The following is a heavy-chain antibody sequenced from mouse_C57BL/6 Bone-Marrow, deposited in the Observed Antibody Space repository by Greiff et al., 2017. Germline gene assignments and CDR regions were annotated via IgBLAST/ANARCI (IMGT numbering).Heavy chain of an antibody. Sequence: QVQLQQPGAALVKPGASVKLSCKASGYTFTSYWMQWVKQRPGQGLEWIGEIDPSDSYTNYNQKFKGNATLPVDTSSSTAYMQLSSLTSADAAVYYCAHLGLRNYWGQGTTLTVSS. D-gene: IGHD2-2*01. J-gene: IGHJ2*01. V-gene: IGHV1-50*01. CDR2: IDPSDSYT. CDR3: AHLGLRNY. CDR1: GYTFTSYW.